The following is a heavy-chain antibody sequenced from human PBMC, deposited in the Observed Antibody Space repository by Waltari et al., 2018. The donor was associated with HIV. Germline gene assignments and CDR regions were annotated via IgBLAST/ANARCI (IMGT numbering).Heavy chain of an antibody. CDR1: GYTFTGYY. V-gene: IGHV1-2*02. Sequence: QVQLVQSGAEVKKPGASVKVSCKASGYTFTGYYMPWVRKAPGQGLEWMGWTNPNSCGRNKAQKVQGRVTMTSDTSISTTYMELNWLRSDDTAVYYCARVRGYGDYYGMDVWGQGTTVTVSS. J-gene: IGHJ6*02. D-gene: IGHD4-17*01. CDR2: TNPNSCGR. CDR3: ARVRGYGDYYGMDV.